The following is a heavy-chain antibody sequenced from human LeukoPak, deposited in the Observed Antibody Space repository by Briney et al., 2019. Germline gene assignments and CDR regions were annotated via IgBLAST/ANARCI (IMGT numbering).Heavy chain of an antibody. V-gene: IGHV4-34*01. D-gene: IGHD3-9*01. Sequence: GSLRLSCAASGFTFSSYAMSWVRQPPGKGLEWIGEINHSGSTNYNPSLKSRVTISVDTSKNQFSLKLSSVTAADTAVYYCARALNGPYYDILTGYYHYFDYWGQGTLVTVSS. CDR3: ARALNGPYYDILTGYYHYFDY. J-gene: IGHJ4*02. CDR2: INHSGST. CDR1: GFTFSSYA.